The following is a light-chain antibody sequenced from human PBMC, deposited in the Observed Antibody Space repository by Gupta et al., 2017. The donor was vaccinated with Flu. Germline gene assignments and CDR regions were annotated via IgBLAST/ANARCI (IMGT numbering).Light chain of an antibody. CDR3: QQRDETPYI. V-gene: IGKV1-39*01. J-gene: IGKJ2*01. CDR2: AAS. Sequence: DMQMIPSPSSLSASVGDRVTITCRASQSISSNFNWYQQKPGKAPNLLIYAASRLQSGVPSRFSGSGSGTDFTLTIPRLQPEDSAAYYCQQRDETPYIFGQGTKVDTK. CDR1: QSISSN.